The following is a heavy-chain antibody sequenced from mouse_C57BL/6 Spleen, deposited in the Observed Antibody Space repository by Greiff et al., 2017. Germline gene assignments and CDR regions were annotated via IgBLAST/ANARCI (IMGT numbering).Heavy chain of an antibody. CDR1: GYSITSGYY. D-gene: IGHD1-1*01. Sequence: EVQRVESGPGLVTPSQSLSLTCSVTGYSITSGYYWNWIRQFPGNKLEWMGYISYDGSNNYNPSLKNRISITRDTSKNQFFLKLNSVTTEDTATDYCAREGGSSYHYAMDYWGQGTSVTVSS. CDR3: AREGGSSYHYAMDY. V-gene: IGHV3-6*01. CDR2: ISYDGSN. J-gene: IGHJ4*01.